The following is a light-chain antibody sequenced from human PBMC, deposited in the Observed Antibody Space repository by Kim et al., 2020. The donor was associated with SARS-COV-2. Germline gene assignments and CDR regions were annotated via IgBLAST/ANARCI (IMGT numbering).Light chain of an antibody. V-gene: IGLV3-19*01. CDR3: NSRDNNGKVI. J-gene: IGLJ2*01. CDR2: GRN. Sequence: SSELTQDPAVSVALGQTVRITCQGDNLRNYYATWYQHKPGQAPVLVIYGRNSRPSGIPDRFSGSTSGNTASLTITGAEAEDEAEYYCNSRDNNGKVIFGGGTQLTVL. CDR1: NLRNYY.